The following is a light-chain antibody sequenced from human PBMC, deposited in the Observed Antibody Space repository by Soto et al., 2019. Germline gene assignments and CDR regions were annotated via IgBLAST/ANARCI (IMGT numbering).Light chain of an antibody. J-gene: IGLJ2*01. V-gene: IGLV2-14*01. CDR3: SSYTTSSSYVV. Sequence: QSVLTQPASVSGSPGQSITISCTGTSSDVGGYNFVSWYQQHPGKAPKLMIYEVSNRPSGISNRFSGSKSGNTASLTISGLQADDEADYYCSSYTTSSSYVVFGGGTKVTVL. CDR1: SSDVGGYNF. CDR2: EVS.